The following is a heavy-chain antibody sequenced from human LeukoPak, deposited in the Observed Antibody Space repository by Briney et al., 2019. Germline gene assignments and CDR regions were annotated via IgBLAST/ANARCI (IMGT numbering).Heavy chain of an antibody. CDR1: GFTFSSYA. Sequence: AGGSLRLSCAASGFTFSSYAMNWVRQAPGKGLEWVSTISGSGDSTYYADSVKGRFTISRDNSKNTLHLQMNSLRAEDTAVYYCTTLHGGKGFVFDYWGQGTLVTVSP. CDR3: TTLHGGKGFVFDY. V-gene: IGHV3-23*01. CDR2: ISGSGDST. D-gene: IGHD4-23*01. J-gene: IGHJ4*02.